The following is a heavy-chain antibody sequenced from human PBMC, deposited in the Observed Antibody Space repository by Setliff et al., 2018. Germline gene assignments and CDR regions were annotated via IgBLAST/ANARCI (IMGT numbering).Heavy chain of an antibody. Sequence: ASVKVSCKASGYTFTGYYMHWVRQAPGQGLEWMGRINPNSGGTNYAQKFQGWVTMTRDTSISTAYMELSRLRSDDTAVYYCAGDEGSSYFYGMDVWGQGTTVTVSS. CDR1: GYTFTGYY. J-gene: IGHJ6*02. V-gene: IGHV1-2*04. CDR3: AGDEGSSYFYGMDV. CDR2: INPNSGGT. D-gene: IGHD6-13*01.